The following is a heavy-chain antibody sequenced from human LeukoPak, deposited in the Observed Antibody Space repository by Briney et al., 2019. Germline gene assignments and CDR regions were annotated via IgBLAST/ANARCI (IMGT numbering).Heavy chain of an antibody. CDR3: AKDAETTTIGNWFDP. D-gene: IGHD5-24*01. CDR1: GFTFSSYG. J-gene: IGHJ5*02. CDR2: IRNDGSNK. Sequence: PGGSLRLSCAASGFTFSSYGMHWVRQAPGKGLEWVAFIRNDGSNKYYADSVKGRFTISRDNSKNTLYLQMNSLRLEDTAVYYCAKDAETTTIGNWFDPWGQGALVTVSS. V-gene: IGHV3-30*02.